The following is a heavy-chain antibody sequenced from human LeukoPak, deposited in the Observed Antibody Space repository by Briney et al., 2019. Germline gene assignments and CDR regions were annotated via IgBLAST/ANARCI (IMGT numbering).Heavy chain of an antibody. CDR1: GYTLTELS. V-gene: IGHV1-24*01. CDR2: FDPEDGET. D-gene: IGHD1-26*01. Sequence: ASVKVSCKVSGYTLTELSMHWVRQAPGKGLEWMGGFDPEDGETIYAQKFQGRVTMTEDTSTDTAYMELSSLRSEDTAVYYCATPPEGATPDYFDHWGQGTLVTVSS. CDR3: ATPPEGATPDYFDH. J-gene: IGHJ4*02.